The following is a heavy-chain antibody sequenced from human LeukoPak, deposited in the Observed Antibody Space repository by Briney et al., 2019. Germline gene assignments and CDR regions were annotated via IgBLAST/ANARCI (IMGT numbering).Heavy chain of an antibody. V-gene: IGHV1-69*05. CDR3: ARNGRGGYDWNFDY. CDR2: IIPIFGTA. J-gene: IGHJ4*02. Sequence: ASVEVSFQASGGPFSSYAIRWVRPAPGQGLGWMGGIIPIFGTANYSQKFQGRVTITTDESTSTAYMELSSLRSEDTAVYYCARNGRGGYDWNFDYWGQGTLVTVSS. D-gene: IGHD5-12*01. CDR1: GGPFSSYA.